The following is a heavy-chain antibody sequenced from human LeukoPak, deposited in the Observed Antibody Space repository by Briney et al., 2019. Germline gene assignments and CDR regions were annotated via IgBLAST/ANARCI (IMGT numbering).Heavy chain of an antibody. V-gene: IGHV3-23*01. J-gene: IGHJ4*02. CDR2: ISGSGGST. Sequence: GGSLRLSCAASGFTFSSYAMSWVRQAPGKGLEWVSAISGSGGSTYYADSVKGRFTISRDNSKNTLYLQMNSLRAEDTAVYYCAKAGYSSGQPPYWFDYWGQGTLVTVSS. CDR3: AKAGYSSGQPPYWFDY. CDR1: GFTFSSYA. D-gene: IGHD6-19*01.